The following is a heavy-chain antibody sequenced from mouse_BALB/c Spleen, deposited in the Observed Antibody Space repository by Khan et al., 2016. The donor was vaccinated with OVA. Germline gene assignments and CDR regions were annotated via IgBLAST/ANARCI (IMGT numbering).Heavy chain of an antibody. CDR3: ARLGYGSFAY. J-gene: IGHJ3*01. CDR1: GYTFTDYN. V-gene: IGHV1-18*01. CDR2: INPNNGGT. Sequence: EVQLQQSGPELVKPGASVKIPCKASGYTFTDYNMDWVKQSHGKSLEWIGDINPNNGGTIYNQKFKGKATLPVDKSSSTAYMELRSLTSEDTAVYYCARLGYGSFAYWGQGTLVTVSA. D-gene: IGHD1-1*01.